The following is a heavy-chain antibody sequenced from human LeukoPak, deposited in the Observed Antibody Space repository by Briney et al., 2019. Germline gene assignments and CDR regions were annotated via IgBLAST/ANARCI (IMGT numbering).Heavy chain of an antibody. CDR3: AKELYYYDTKGLDY. CDR2: INSDGSGT. CDR1: GFTFSSYW. J-gene: IGHJ4*02. D-gene: IGHD3-22*01. Sequence: GGSLRLSCAASGFTFSSYWMHWVRQAPGKGLVWVSRINSDGSGTSYADSVKGRFTISRDNAKNTLYLQMNSLRAEDTAVYYCAKELYYYDTKGLDYWGQGTLVTVSS. V-gene: IGHV3-74*01.